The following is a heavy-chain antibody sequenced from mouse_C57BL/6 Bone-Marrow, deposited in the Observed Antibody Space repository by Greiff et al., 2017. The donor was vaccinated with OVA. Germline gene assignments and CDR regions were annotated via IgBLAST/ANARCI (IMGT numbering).Heavy chain of an antibody. CDR2: INPNNGGT. Sequence: EVQLQQSGPELVKPGASVKIPCKASGYTFTDYNMDWVKQSHGKSLEWIGDINPNNGGTSYNQKFKGKATLTVDKSSSTAYMELRSLTSEDTAVYYCARKGYGSSYGTYWYFDVWGTGTTVTVSS. D-gene: IGHD1-1*01. CDR3: ARKGYGSSYGTYWYFDV. CDR1: GYTFTDYN. J-gene: IGHJ1*03. V-gene: IGHV1-18*01.